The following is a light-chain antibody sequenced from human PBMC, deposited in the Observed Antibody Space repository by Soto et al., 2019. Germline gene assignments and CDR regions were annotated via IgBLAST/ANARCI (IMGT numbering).Light chain of an antibody. CDR3: MQALQTPYT. V-gene: IGKV2-28*01. CDR1: QSLLYSNGYTY. CDR2: FGS. J-gene: IGKJ2*01. Sequence: DIVMTQSPLSLPVTPGEPASISCRSSQSLLYSNGYTYLDWYLQKPGQSPQLLIYFGSRRASGVPARFSGSGSGTDFTLKISRVEADDVGVFYCMQALQTPYTFGQGTKLEI.